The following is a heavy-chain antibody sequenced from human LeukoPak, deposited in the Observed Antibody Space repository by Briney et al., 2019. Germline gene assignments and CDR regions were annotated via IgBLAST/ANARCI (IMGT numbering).Heavy chain of an antibody. CDR3: ARHGSVSSGALV. J-gene: IGHJ4*02. CDR2: IYTSGST. D-gene: IGHD3-22*01. Sequence: SETLSLTCTVSGGSISGYHWIWIRQPAGKGLEWIGRIYTSGSTNYNPSLKSRVTISVDTSKNQFSLKLSSVTAADTAVYYCARHGSVSSGALVWGQGTLVTVSS. V-gene: IGHV4-4*07. CDR1: GGSISGYH.